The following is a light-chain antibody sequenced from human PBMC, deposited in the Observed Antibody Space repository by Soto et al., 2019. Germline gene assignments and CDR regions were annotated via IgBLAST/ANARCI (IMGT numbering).Light chain of an antibody. CDR3: QKHDSDPCT. V-gene: IGKV1-27*01. CDR1: QDISHY. J-gene: IGKJ3*01. Sequence: DIQMTQSPSSLSASVGDRVTITCRASQDISHYLAWYQQKPGTVPRLLIYSASTLQSGVPSRFSGSGSGTDFTLTISSLQPEDVATYYCQKHDSDPCTFGPGTKVDIK. CDR2: SAS.